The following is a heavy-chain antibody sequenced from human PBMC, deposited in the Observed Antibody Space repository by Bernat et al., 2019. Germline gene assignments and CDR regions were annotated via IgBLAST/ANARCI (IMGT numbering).Heavy chain of an antibody. J-gene: IGHJ6*02. CDR1: GFTFSTYD. CDR3: AGNYYGYYSYGMDV. V-gene: IGHV3-33*01. Sequence: QVQLVESGGGVVQPGRSLRLSCAASGFTFSTYDMHWVRQAPGKGLEWVAVISYDGTNKYYSDSVKGRFTISRDNSKNTLYLRMNNLRAEDTAVFYCAGNYYGYYSYGMDVWGQGTTVTVSS. D-gene: IGHD3-22*01. CDR2: ISYDGTNK.